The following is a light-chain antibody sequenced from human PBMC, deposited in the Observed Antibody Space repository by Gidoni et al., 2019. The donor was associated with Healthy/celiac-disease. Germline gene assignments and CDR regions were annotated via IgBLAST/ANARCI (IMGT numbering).Light chain of an antibody. Sequence: DIQMTQSPSSLSSSVGDRVTITCRSSKGISNYLAWFQQKPGKAPKYLIYAASSLKSGVPSKFSGSGSRTDFTLTISSLQPEDFATDYCQQYNSYPLTFGGGSKVEIK. CDR3: QQYNSYPLT. CDR1: KGISNY. J-gene: IGKJ4*01. CDR2: AAS. V-gene: IGKV1-16*02.